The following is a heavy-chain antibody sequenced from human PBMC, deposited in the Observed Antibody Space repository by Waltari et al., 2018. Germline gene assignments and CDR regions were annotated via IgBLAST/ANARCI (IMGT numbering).Heavy chain of an antibody. CDR3: ARGVRIVGTTTGNYYFDY. CDR2: MNPNSGNT. V-gene: IGHV1-8*01. D-gene: IGHD5-12*01. J-gene: IGHJ4*02. Sequence: QVQLAQSGAEVKKPGASVKVSCEASGYTFISYDINWVRQAAGQGLEWMGWMNPNSGNTGFAQKFQGRVAMTRNTSISTAYMELSSLRSEDTAVYFCARGVRIVGTTTGNYYFDYWGQGSLVTASS. CDR1: GYTFISYD.